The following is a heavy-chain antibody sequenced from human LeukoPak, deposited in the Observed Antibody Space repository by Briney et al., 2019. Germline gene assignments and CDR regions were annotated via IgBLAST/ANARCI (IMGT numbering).Heavy chain of an antibody. CDR1: GYTFTSYG. J-gene: IGHJ5*02. CDR3: ARDPSYDSSGYPNWLDP. D-gene: IGHD3-22*01. V-gene: IGHV1-18*01. Sequence: ASVKVSCKASGYTFTSYGISWVRQAPGQGLEWMGWISAYNGNTNYAQMFQGRVIMTTDTSTNTAYMELRSLRADDTAMYYCARDPSYDSSGYPNWLDPWGQGTLVTVSS. CDR2: ISAYNGNT.